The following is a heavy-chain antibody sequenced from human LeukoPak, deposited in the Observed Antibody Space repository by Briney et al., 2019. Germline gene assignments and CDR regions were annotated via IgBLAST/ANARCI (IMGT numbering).Heavy chain of an antibody. V-gene: IGHV4-59*01. Sequence: PSETLSLTCTVSGGSISSYYWSWIRQPPGKGLEWIWYIYYSGTTNYNPSLRSRVTISVDTSKNQFSLKLSSVTPADTAVYYCARGGIQLWSSNGVDPWGQGTLVTVSS. CDR3: ARGGIQLWSSNGVDP. J-gene: IGHJ5*02. CDR2: IYYSGTT. CDR1: GGSISSYY. D-gene: IGHD5-18*01.